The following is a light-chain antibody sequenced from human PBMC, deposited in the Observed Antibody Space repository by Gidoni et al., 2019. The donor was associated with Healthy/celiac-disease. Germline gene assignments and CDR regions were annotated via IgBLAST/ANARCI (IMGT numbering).Light chain of an antibody. CDR1: QSISSY. J-gene: IGKJ4*01. CDR2: AAS. Sequence: MTQSPSSLSASVGDRVTITCRASQSISSYLNWYQQKPGKAPKLLIYAASSLQSGVPSRFSGSGSGTDFTLTISSLQPEDFATYYCQQSYSTLTFXGXTKVEIK. V-gene: IGKV1-39*01. CDR3: QQSYSTLT.